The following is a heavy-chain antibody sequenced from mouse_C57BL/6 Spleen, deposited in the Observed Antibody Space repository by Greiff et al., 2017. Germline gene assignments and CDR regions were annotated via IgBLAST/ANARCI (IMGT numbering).Heavy chain of an antibody. J-gene: IGHJ3*01. CDR2: ILPGSGST. CDR1: GYTFTGYW. CDR3: ARGDYDRTWFAY. V-gene: IGHV1-9*01. Sequence: VQLQQSGAELMKPGASVKLSCKATGYTFTGYWIEWVKQRPGHGLEWIGEILPGSGSTNYIEKFMGKATFTADTSSTTAYMQLSSLTTEDSAIYNCARGDYDRTWFAYWGQGTLVTVSA. D-gene: IGHD2-4*01.